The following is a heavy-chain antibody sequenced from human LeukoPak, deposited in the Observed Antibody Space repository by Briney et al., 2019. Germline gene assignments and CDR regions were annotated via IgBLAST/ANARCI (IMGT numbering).Heavy chain of an antibody. CDR3: ARDFTPDTLTGYYLDAFDI. CDR2: ISSSSSYI. Sequence: PGGSLRLSCAASGFTFSNYWMSWVRQAPGKGLEWVSSISSSSSYIYYADSVKGRFTISRDNAKNSLYLQMNSLRAEDTAVYYCARDFTPDTLTGYYLDAFDIWGQGTMVTVSS. J-gene: IGHJ3*02. CDR1: GFTFSNYW. D-gene: IGHD3-9*01. V-gene: IGHV3-21*01.